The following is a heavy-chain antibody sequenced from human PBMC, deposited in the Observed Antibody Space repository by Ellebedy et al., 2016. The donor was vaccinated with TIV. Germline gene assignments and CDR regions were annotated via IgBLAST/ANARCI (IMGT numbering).Heavy chain of an antibody. D-gene: IGHD6-6*01. CDR2: ISVSGSPT. Sequence: PGGSLRLSCSASGFIFSSLEMNWVRQAPGKGLEWLSYISVSGSPTYYADSVNGRFTISRDNVKNSLYLQMNNLRAEDTALYYCAASLTHWGQGALVTVAS. V-gene: IGHV3-48*03. CDR1: GFIFSSLE. J-gene: IGHJ4*02. CDR3: AASLTH.